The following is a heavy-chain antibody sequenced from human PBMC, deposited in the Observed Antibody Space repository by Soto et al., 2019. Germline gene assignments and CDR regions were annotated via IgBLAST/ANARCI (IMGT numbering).Heavy chain of an antibody. Sequence: QITLKESGPTLVKPTQTLTLTCTFSGFSLSTSAVGVGWIRQPPGKALEWLAFIYWDDDKRYSPSLKSSLTIPQDPPQTPVVLAMTNMDPVDTATYYCAHLVVAGLTYYFDYWGQGTLVTVSS. V-gene: IGHV2-5*02. CDR2: IYWDDDK. CDR3: AHLVVAGLTYYFDY. J-gene: IGHJ4*02. D-gene: IGHD2-15*01. CDR1: GFSLSTSAVG.